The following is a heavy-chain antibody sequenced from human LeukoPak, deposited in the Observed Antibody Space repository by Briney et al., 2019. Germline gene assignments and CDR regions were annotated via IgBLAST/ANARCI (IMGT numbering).Heavy chain of an antibody. CDR1: GFTFSTYG. CDR3: ARDCPNPNIAAAGTVPFLDY. CDR2: IWYDGSKK. V-gene: IGHV3-33*01. D-gene: IGHD6-13*01. J-gene: IGHJ4*02. Sequence: HSGWPLRLSCAASGFTFSTYGMHWVRQAPGKGLEWVAVIWYDGSKKYYADSVKGRFTMSRDNSKNTLYLQMNSLRAENTAVYYCARDCPNPNIAAAGTVPFLDYWGQGTLVTVSS.